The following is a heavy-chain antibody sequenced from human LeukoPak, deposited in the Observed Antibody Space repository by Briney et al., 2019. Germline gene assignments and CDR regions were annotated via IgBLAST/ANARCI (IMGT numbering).Heavy chain of an antibody. J-gene: IGHJ6*03. Sequence: ASVKVSCTASGYTFTSYGMGWVRQAPRQGLEWMGWINPNSGGTNYAQKFQGRVTMTRDTSISTAYMELSRLRSDDTAVYYCARSPKIVVVPAAIPTYYYYYYMDVWGKGTTVTVSS. V-gene: IGHV1-2*02. CDR2: INPNSGGT. D-gene: IGHD2-2*01. CDR3: ARSPKIVVVPAAIPTYYYYYYMDV. CDR1: GYTFTSYG.